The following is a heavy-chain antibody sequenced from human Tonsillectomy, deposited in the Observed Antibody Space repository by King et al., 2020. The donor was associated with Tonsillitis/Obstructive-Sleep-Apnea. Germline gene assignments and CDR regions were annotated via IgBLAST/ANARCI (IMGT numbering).Heavy chain of an antibody. CDR3: ARENIVVGPGVLGGGFDY. D-gene: IGHD2-2*01. CDR2: INHGGST. CDR1: GGSFSGYY. V-gene: IGHV4-34*01. J-gene: IGHJ4*02. Sequence: QVQLQQWGTGLLKPSETLSLTCAVYGGSFSGYYWSWIRQPPGKGLEWIGEINHGGSTNYNPSLKSRVTISVDTSKNQFSLKLSSVTAADTAVYYCARENIVVGPGVLGGGFDYWGQGTLVTVSS.